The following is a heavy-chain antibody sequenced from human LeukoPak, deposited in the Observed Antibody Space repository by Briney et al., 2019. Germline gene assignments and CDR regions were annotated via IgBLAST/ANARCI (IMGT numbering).Heavy chain of an antibody. CDR3: ASELGVVPAAFDC. Sequence: ASVKVSCKASGYTFTGYYMHWVRQAPGQGLEWMGWINPNSGGTNYAQKFQGRVTMTRDTSISTAYMEPSRLRPDDTAVYYCASELGVVPAAFDCWGQGTLVTVSS. D-gene: IGHD2-2*01. J-gene: IGHJ4*02. CDR2: INPNSGGT. CDR1: GYTFTGYY. V-gene: IGHV1-2*02.